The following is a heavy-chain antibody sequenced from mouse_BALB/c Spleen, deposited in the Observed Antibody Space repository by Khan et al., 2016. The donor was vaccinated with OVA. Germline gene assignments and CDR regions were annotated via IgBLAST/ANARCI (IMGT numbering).Heavy chain of an antibody. CDR3: SRSGSGFGAY. J-gene: IGHJ3*01. D-gene: IGHD3-2*02. V-gene: IGHV1-54*03. Sequence: QVQLQQSGAELVRPGTSVKVSCKASGYAFTDYLIEWLKQRPGQGLEWIGVINPGSGDITYNEKFKEKATLTADKSSSTAYMQLTSLTSDDSAVYFCSRSGSGFGAYWGPGTLVTVSA. CDR1: GYAFTDYL. CDR2: INPGSGDI.